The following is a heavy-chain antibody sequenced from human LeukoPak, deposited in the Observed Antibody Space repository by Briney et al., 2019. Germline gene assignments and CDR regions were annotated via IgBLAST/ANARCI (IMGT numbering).Heavy chain of an antibody. J-gene: IGHJ5*02. CDR3: ARDGEYCSSTSCYYNWFDP. CDR2: ISYDGSNK. Sequence: GRSLRLSCAASGFTFSSYGMHWVRQAPGKGLEWVAVISYDGSNKYYADSVKGRFTISRDNSKNTLYLQMNSLRAEDTAVYYCARDGEYCSSTSCYYNWFDPWGQGTLVTVSS. D-gene: IGHD2-2*01. V-gene: IGHV3-30*03. CDR1: GFTFSSYG.